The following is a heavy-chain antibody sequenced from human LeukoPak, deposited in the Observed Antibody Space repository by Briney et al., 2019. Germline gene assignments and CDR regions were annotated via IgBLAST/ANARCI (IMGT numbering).Heavy chain of an antibody. CDR3: AKLYYYDSSGYPFDC. CDR2: ISYDGSNK. CDR1: GFTFSSYG. Sequence: GGSLRLSCAASGFTFSSYGMHWVCQAPGKGLEWVAVISYDGSNKYYADSVKGRFTISRDNSKNTLYLQMNSLRAEDTAVYYCAKLYYYDSSGYPFDCWGQGTLVTVSS. D-gene: IGHD3-22*01. J-gene: IGHJ4*02. V-gene: IGHV3-30*18.